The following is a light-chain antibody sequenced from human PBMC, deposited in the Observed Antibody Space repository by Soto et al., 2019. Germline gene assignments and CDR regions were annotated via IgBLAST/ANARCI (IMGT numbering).Light chain of an antibody. CDR1: QSVSYW. CDR2: DAS. Sequence: DIQMTQSPSTLSASVGDRVTITCRASQSVSYWLAWYQQKPGMAPKLLIHDASSLESGVPSRFRGSGSGKEFTLTISSLQPDDFATYYCQQYGFSFGPGTKAEI. J-gene: IGKJ3*01. CDR3: QQYGFS. V-gene: IGKV1-5*01.